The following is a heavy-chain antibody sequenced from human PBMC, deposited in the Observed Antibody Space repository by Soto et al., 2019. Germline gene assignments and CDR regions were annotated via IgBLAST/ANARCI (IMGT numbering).Heavy chain of an antibody. CDR2: INHSGST. CDR1: GGSFSGYY. CDR3: ARVMERGSYYYYYYMDV. Sequence: SETLSLTYAVYGGSFSGYYWSWIRQPPGKGLEWIGEINHSGSTNYNPSLKSRVTISVDTSKNQFSLKLSSVTAADTAVYYCARVMERGSYYYYYYMDVWGKGTTVTVSS. D-gene: IGHD3-10*01. V-gene: IGHV4-34*01. J-gene: IGHJ6*03.